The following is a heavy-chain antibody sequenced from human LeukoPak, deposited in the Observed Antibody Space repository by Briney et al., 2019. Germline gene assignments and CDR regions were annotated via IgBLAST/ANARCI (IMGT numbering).Heavy chain of an antibody. CDR3: ARGIILAFCSSTSCPTRFDY. CDR2: IIPMFRTA. Sequence: GASVKVSCKASGGSFNNYAITWVRQAPGQGLEWMGGIIPMFRTANYAQKFQGRVTISTDESTSTAYMELSSLKSDDTAVYYCARGIILAFCSSTSCPTRFDYWGQGTLVTVSS. V-gene: IGHV1-69*05. J-gene: IGHJ4*02. CDR1: GGSFNNYA. D-gene: IGHD2-2*01.